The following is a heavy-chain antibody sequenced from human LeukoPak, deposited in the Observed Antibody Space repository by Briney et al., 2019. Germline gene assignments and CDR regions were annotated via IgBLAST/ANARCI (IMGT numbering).Heavy chain of an antibody. D-gene: IGHD3-16*01. Sequence: SETLSLTCTVSGGSISSSSYYWGWIRQPPGKGLEWIGSIYYSGSTYYNPSLKSRVTISVDTSKNQFSLKLSSVTAADTAVYFYARAARYFDYVWGSRQEVWYFDLWGRGTLVTVSS. CDR2: IYYSGST. CDR1: GGSISSSSYY. V-gene: IGHV4-39*07. J-gene: IGHJ2*01. CDR3: ARAARYFDYVWGSRQEVWYFDL.